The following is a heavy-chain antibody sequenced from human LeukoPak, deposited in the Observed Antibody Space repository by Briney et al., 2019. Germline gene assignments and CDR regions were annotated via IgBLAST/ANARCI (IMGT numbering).Heavy chain of an antibody. CDR1: GGSISSYY. V-gene: IGHV4-4*07. D-gene: IGHD4-11*01. CDR2: IYTNGST. CDR3: ARVYSNHGHYDY. Sequence: SETLSLTCTVSGGSISSYYWSWIRQPAGKGLEWIGRIYTNGSTNYNPSLKSRVTMSVDTSKNQFSLKLSSVTAADTAVYYCARVYSNHGHYDYWGQGTLVTVSS. J-gene: IGHJ4*02.